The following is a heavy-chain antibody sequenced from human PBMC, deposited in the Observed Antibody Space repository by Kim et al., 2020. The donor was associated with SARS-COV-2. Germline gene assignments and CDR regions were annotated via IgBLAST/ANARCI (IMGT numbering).Heavy chain of an antibody. CDR1: GFTFSSYA. J-gene: IGHJ4*02. V-gene: IGHV3-23*01. D-gene: IGHD2-21*02. Sequence: GGSLRLSCAASGFTFSSYAMSWVRQAPGKGLEWVSAISGSGGSTYYADSVKGRFTISRDNSKNTLYLQMNSLRAEDTAVYYCAKDCGGDCSPDSFDYWGQGTLVTVSS. CDR2: ISGSGGST. CDR3: AKDCGGDCSPDSFDY.